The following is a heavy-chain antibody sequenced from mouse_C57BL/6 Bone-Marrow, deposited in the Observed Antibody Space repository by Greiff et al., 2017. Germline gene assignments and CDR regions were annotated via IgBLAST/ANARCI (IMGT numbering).Heavy chain of an antibody. Sequence: QVQLQQPGAELVMPGASVKLSCKASGYTFTSYWMHWVKQRPGQGLEWIGEIDPSDSYTNYNQKFKGKSTLTVDKSSSTAYMQLSSRTSEDSAVYYCARSHYGSSYGFAYWGQGTLVTVSA. CDR1: GYTFTSYW. D-gene: IGHD1-1*01. J-gene: IGHJ3*01. CDR2: IDPSDSYT. V-gene: IGHV1-69*01. CDR3: ARSHYGSSYGFAY.